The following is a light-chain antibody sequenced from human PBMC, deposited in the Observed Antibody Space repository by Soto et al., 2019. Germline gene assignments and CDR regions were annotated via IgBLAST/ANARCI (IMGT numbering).Light chain of an antibody. J-gene: IGLJ1*01. Sequence: QSVLTQPPSVSGAPGQRVTISCTGSSSKIGAFYDVHWYQQLPGTAPKLLIYGYNNRPSGVPDRFSASKSGTSASLAITGLQAEDEADYYCQSYDSSLSSYVFGTGTKLTVL. CDR2: GYN. CDR3: QSYDSSLSSYV. V-gene: IGLV1-40*01. CDR1: SSKIGAFYD.